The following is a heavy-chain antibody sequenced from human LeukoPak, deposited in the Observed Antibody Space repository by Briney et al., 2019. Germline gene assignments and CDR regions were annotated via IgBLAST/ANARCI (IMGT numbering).Heavy chain of an antibody. V-gene: IGHV1-18*01. CDR2: ISAYSGNT. CDR3: ARLGVAGTDVDY. CDR1: GYTFTSYG. J-gene: IGHJ4*02. D-gene: IGHD6-19*01. Sequence: ASVKVSCKASGYTFTSYGISWVRQAPGQGLEWRGWISAYSGNTNYAQTPQGRVTMTTHTSTSTDYMELRRLRSDNTAVYYCARLGVAGTDVDYWGQGTLVTVSS.